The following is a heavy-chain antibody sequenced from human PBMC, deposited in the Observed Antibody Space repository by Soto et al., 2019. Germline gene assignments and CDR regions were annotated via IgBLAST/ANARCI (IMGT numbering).Heavy chain of an antibody. J-gene: IGHJ6*02. CDR3: ATLLGSHQHYYFGIDV. CDR1: GYSMTSGGYY. CDR2: IYSSGGT. D-gene: IGHD2-2*01. Sequence: QMQLQESGPELVKPSQTLSLICTVSGYSMTSGGYYWSWIRHLPGKGLEWIGYIYSSGGTQFNPSLKSRVSMSVDTSKNQFSLRLSSVTAADTAVYYCATLLGSHQHYYFGIDVWGQGTTVTVSS. V-gene: IGHV4-31*03.